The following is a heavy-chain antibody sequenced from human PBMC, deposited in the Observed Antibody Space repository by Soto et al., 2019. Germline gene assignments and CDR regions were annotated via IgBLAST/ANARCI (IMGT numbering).Heavy chain of an antibody. V-gene: IGHV3-30-3*01. CDR1: GFTFSSYA. Sequence: QVQLVESGGGVVQPGRSLRLSCAASGFTFSSYAMHWVRQAPGKGLEWVAVISYDGSNKYYADSVKGRFTISRDNSKNPLYLQMNSLRAEDTAVYYCARESAYYYDSSGYWGPYGMDVWGQGTTVTVSS. J-gene: IGHJ6*02. D-gene: IGHD3-22*01. CDR3: ARESAYYYDSSGYWGPYGMDV. CDR2: ISYDGSNK.